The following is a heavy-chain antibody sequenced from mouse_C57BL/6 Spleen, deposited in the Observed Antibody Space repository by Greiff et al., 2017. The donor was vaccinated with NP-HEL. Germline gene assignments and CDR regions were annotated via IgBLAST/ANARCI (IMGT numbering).Heavy chain of an antibody. D-gene: IGHD1-1*01. CDR3: ARYYGSSWAY. Sequence: DVQLQESGPELVKPGASVKMSCKASGYTFSDYNMHWVKQSHGKSLEWIGYINPNNGGTSYNQKFKGKATLTVNKSSSTAYMELRSRTSEDSAVYYCARYYGSSWAYWGQGTLVTVSA. J-gene: IGHJ3*01. V-gene: IGHV1-22*01. CDR1: GYTFSDYN. CDR2: INPNNGGT.